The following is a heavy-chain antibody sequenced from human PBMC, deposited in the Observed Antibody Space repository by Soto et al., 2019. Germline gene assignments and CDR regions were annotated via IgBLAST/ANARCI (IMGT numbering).Heavy chain of an antibody. Sequence: GEYLKIYCKGPGYRFTSYWIGWVLQLPGQGLEWMGIIYPGDSDTRYSPSFQGQVTISADKSISTAYLQWSSLKASDTAMYYSARSADYYDSSGLTSYYFDYWGQGTLVTVSS. CDR1: GYRFTSYW. CDR2: IYPGDSDT. V-gene: IGHV5-51*01. D-gene: IGHD3-22*01. CDR3: ARSADYYDSSGLTSYYFDY. J-gene: IGHJ4*02.